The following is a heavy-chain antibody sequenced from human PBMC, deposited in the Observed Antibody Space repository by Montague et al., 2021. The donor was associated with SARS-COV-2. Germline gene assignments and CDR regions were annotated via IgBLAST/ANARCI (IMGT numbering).Heavy chain of an antibody. J-gene: IGHJ4*02. Sequence: SETLSLTCAVSGVSITDYYWSWMRQLPGKGLEWVVDVMYNKGTNFNKSLKSRVAISVDTYKNQYSLRLISVTAADTAFYYCVRHPHYGGLKVPPDFWGQGTLVTVSS. D-gene: IGHD2-21*01. V-gene: IGHV4-59*08. CDR3: VRHPHYGGLKVPPDF. CDR2: VMYNKGT. CDR1: GVSITDYY.